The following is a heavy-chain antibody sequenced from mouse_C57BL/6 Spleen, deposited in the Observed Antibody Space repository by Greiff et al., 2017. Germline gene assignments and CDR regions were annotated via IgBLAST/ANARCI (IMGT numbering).Heavy chain of an antibody. J-gene: IGHJ2*01. CDR2: INPNNGGT. V-gene: IGHV1-26*01. CDR1: GYTFTDYY. D-gene: IGHD2-1*01. Sequence: EVQLQQSGPELVKPGASVKISCNASGYTFTDYYMNWVKQSHGKSLEWIGDINPNNGGTSYNQKFKGKATLTVDKSSSTAYMELRSLTSEDSAVYYCARSGFYYVPDNWGQGATLT. CDR3: ARSGFYYVPDN.